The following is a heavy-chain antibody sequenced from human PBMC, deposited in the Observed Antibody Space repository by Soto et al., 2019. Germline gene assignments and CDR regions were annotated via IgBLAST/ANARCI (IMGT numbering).Heavy chain of an antibody. CDR2: ISYDGSNK. V-gene: IGHV3-30-3*01. CDR3: ARAVAGTTDY. D-gene: IGHD6-19*01. CDR1: GFTFSSYA. J-gene: IGHJ4*02. Sequence: QVQLVESGGGVVQPGRSLRLSCAASGFTFSSYAMHWVRQAPGKGLEWVAVISYDGSNKYYADSVKGRFTISRDNSKNTLYLQMNSLRAEDTAVYDCARAVAGTTDYWGQGTLVTVSS.